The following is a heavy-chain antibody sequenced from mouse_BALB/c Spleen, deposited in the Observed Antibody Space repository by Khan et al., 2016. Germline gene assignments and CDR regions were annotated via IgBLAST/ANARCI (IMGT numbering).Heavy chain of an antibody. J-gene: IGHJ2*01. CDR3: TARGPIYYYGSSYGY. CDR1: GFNIKDTY. Sequence: EVQLQESGAELVKPGASVKLSCTASGFNIKDTYMHWVRQRPEQGLEWIGRIDPGNGNARYDPKFQDKATITADTSSNTAYLQLSSLTSEDTGVXYCTARGPIYYYGSSYGYWGQGTTLTVSS. CDR2: IDPGNGNA. D-gene: IGHD1-1*01. V-gene: IGHV14-3*02.